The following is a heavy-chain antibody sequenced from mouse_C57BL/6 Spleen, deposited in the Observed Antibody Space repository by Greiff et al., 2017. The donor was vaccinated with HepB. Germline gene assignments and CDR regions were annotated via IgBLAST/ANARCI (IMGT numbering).Heavy chain of an antibody. CDR2: ISDGGSYT. V-gene: IGHV5-4*01. J-gene: IGHJ2*01. CDR3: ARDEGPTFFDY. D-gene: IGHD4-1*02. CDR1: GFTFSSYA. Sequence: EVHLVESGGGLVKPGGSLKLSCAASGFTFSSYAMSWVRQTPEKRLEWVATISDGGSYTYYPDNVKGRFTISRDNAKNNLYLQMSHLKSEDTAMYYCARDEGPTFFDYWGQGTTLTVSS.